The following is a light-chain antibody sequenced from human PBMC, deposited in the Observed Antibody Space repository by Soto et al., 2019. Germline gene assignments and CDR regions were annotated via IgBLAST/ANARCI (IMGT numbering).Light chain of an antibody. V-gene: IGKV3-20*01. J-gene: IGKJ1*01. CDR3: HQYGTSPRT. CDR2: GAS. CDR1: QSLRSGD. Sequence: PGERATLSCRANQSLRSGDLACYQQIPGQAPGLLIYGASSRATGIPDGFSGSGSGTDFNLTVSRLAPEDFAVYYCHQYGTSPRTFGQGTKVEIK.